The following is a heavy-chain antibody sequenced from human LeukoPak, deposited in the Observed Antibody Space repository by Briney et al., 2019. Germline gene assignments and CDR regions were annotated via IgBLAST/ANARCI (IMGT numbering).Heavy chain of an antibody. CDR3: ARRTTLGFDY. CDR1: GFSFSDYG. D-gene: IGHD4-17*01. V-gene: IGHV3-30*03. CDR2: ISYDGSNK. J-gene: IGHJ4*02. Sequence: GGSLRLSCAASGFSFSDYGMHWVRQAPGKGLEWVAVISYDGSNKYYADSVKGRFTISRDNSKNTLYLQMNSLRAEDTAVYYCARRTTLGFDYWGQGTLVTVSS.